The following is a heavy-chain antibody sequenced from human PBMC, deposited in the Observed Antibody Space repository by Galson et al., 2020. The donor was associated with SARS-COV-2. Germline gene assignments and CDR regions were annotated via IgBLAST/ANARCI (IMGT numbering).Heavy chain of an antibody. D-gene: IGHD7-27*01. Sequence: GESLKIYCAASGFTFRDYYMSWLRQAPGKGLEWVSYISSGGSAIYYTDSVKGRFTISRDNAKNSLYLQMNSLRAEDTAMYYCARDLPTGAALSSNFVYWGQGTLVTVSS. CDR2: ISSGGSAI. V-gene: IGHV3-11*01. CDR3: ARDLPTGAALSSNFVY. CDR1: GFTFRDYY. J-gene: IGHJ4*02.